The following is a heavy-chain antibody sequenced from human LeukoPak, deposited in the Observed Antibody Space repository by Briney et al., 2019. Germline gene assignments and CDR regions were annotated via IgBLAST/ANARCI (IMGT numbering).Heavy chain of an antibody. V-gene: IGHV4-38-2*02. D-gene: IGHD6-6*01. Sequence: SETLFLTCTVSGYSISSGYYWGWIRQPPGKGLEWIGSIYHSGSTYYNPSPKSRVTISVDTSKNQFSLKLSSVTAADTAVYYCARVDGSSSSGWFDPWGQGTLVTVSS. J-gene: IGHJ5*02. CDR3: ARVDGSSSSGWFDP. CDR2: IYHSGST. CDR1: GYSISSGYY.